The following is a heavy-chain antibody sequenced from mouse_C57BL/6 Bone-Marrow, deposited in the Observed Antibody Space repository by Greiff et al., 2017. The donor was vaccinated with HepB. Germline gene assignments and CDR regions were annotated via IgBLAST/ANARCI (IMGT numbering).Heavy chain of an antibody. V-gene: IGHV1-69*01. J-gene: IGHJ3*01. D-gene: IGHD1-1*01. CDR2: IDPSDSYT. CDR3: ARFSRRAY. CDR1: GYTFTSYW. Sequence: VQLQQPGAELVMPGASVKLSCKASGYTFTSYWMHWVKQRPGQGLEWIGEIDPSDSYTNYNQKFKGKSTLTVDKSSSTAYMQLSSLTSEDSAVYYWARFSRRAYWGQGTLVTVSA.